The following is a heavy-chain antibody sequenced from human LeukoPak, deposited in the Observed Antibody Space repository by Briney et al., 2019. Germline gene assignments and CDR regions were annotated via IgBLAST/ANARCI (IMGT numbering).Heavy chain of an antibody. CDR2: ISSSSSYI. V-gene: IGHV3-21*01. CDR1: GFTFSSYS. CDR3: ARDPSNLITYYYMDV. J-gene: IGHJ6*03. D-gene: IGHD1-20*01. Sequence: PGGSLRLSCAASGFTFSSYSMNWVRQAPGKGLEWVSSISSSSSYIYYADSVKGRFTISRDNAKNSLYLQMNSLRAEDTAVYYCARDPSNLITYYYMDVWGKGTTVTVSS.